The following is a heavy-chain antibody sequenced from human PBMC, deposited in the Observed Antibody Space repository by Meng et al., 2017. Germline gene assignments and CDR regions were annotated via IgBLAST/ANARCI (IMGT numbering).Heavy chain of an antibody. CDR1: GGTFSSYA. Sequence: GQLGQSGAEVKRPGFSVKVSYKASGGTFSSYAISGVRQAPGQGLEWMGGIIPIFGTANYAQKFQGRVTITADESTSTAYMELSSLRSEDTAVYYCARDESYIAVAGPNGFDPWGQGTLVTVAS. D-gene: IGHD6-19*01. CDR3: ARDESYIAVAGPNGFDP. CDR2: IIPIFGTA. J-gene: IGHJ5*02. V-gene: IGHV1-69*01.